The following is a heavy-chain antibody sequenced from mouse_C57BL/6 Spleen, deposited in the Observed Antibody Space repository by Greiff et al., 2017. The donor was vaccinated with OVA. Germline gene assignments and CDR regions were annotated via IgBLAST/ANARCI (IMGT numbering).Heavy chain of an antibody. V-gene: IGHV1-52*01. CDR1: GYTFTSYW. J-gene: IGHJ4*01. D-gene: IGHD2-4*01. CDR2: IDPSDSET. Sequence: VQLQQPGAELVRPGSSVKLSCKASGYTFTSYWMHWVKQRPIQGLEWIGNIDPSDSETHYNQKFKDKATLTVHKSSSTAYMQLSSLTSEDSAVYYCARVYNEAMDYWGQGTSVTVSS. CDR3: ARVYNEAMDY.